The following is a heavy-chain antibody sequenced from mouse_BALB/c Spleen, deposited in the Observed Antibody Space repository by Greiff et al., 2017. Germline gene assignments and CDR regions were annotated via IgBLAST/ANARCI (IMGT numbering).Heavy chain of an antibody. CDR2: IDPFNGGT. D-gene: IGHD4-1*02. CDR3: TQSQLGREAMDY. V-gene: IGHV1-31*01. Sequence: VQLKESGPELMKPGASVKISCKASGYSFTSYYMHWVKQSHGKSLEWIGYIDPFNGGTSYNQKFKSKATLTVDTSSSTAYMQLSSLTSEDSAVYYCTQSQLGREAMDYWGQGTSVTVSS. CDR1: GYSFTSYY. J-gene: IGHJ4*01.